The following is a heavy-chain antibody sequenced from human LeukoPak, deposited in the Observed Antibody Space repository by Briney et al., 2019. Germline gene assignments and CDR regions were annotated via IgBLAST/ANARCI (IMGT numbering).Heavy chain of an antibody. D-gene: IGHD6-6*01. CDR2: IYYSGST. Sequence: PSETLSLTCTVSGGSISSSSYYWGWIRQPPGKGLEWIGSIYYSGSTYYSPSLKSRVTISLDTSKNQFSLKLSSVTAADTAIYYCARDFSSSSTVYCYYYMDVWGKGTTVTVSS. J-gene: IGHJ6*03. CDR3: ARDFSSSSTVYCYYYMDV. CDR1: GGSISSSSYY. V-gene: IGHV4-39*07.